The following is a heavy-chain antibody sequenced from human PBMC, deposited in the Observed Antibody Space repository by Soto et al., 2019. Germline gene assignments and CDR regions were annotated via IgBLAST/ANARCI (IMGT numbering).Heavy chain of an antibody. D-gene: IGHD6-13*01. Sequence: VQLLESGGGLVQPGGSLRLSCPASGFTFSNYAMPWVRQPPGKGLEWVSVITGRGGGTYFVDSVKGRFTISRDNSKNTVYLQMNSLRAEDTAVYYCAKRPLTAAGFDYWGQGTLVTVSS. CDR1: GFTFSNYA. CDR2: ITGRGGGT. J-gene: IGHJ4*02. V-gene: IGHV3-23*01. CDR3: AKRPLTAAGFDY.